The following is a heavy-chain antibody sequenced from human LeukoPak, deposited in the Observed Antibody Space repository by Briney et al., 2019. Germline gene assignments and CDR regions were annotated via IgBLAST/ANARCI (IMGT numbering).Heavy chain of an antibody. CDR3: ARGVGYSSGWFPFDY. CDR1: GYSISSGYY. V-gene: IGHV4-38-2*02. CDR2: IYHSGST. Sequence: PSETLSLTCTVSGYSISSGYYWGWIRQPPGKGLEWIGSIYHSGSTYYNPSLKSRVTISVDTSKNQFSLKLSSVTAADTAVYYCARGVGYSSGWFPFDYWGQGTLATVSS. D-gene: IGHD6-19*01. J-gene: IGHJ4*02.